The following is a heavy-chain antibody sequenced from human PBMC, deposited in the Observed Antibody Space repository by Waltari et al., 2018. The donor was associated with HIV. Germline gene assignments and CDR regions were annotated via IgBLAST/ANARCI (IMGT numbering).Heavy chain of an antibody. CDR2: INHSGST. J-gene: IGHJ4*02. V-gene: IGHV4-34*01. CDR1: GGSFSDYY. CDR3: ASPRPGH. Sequence: QVLLQQWGAGLLKPSETLSLTCAVYGGSFSDYYWNWIRQPPGKGLEWIGEINHSGSTNYNPSLKSRVTISVDTSKSQFSLKLSSVTAADTAVYYCASPRPGHWGQGTLVTVSS.